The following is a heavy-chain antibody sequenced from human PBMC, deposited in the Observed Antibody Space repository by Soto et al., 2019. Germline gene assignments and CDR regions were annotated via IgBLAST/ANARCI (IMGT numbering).Heavy chain of an antibody. CDR2: ISAYNANT. CDR3: ARDSPPPRE. Sequence: QVQLVQSGAEVKKPGASVKVSCKASGYTFTSYAITCVRQAPGQGLEWMGWISAYNANTNYAQKLQGRVTMTTDTPRSTAYMELRSLGSDDTAGYYCARDSPPPREWGQGTLVTVSS. J-gene: IGHJ4*02. V-gene: IGHV1-18*01. CDR1: GYTFTSYA.